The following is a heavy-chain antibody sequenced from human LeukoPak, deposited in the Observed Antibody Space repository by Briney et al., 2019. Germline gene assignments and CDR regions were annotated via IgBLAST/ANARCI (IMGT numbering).Heavy chain of an antibody. V-gene: IGHV4-31*03. CDR1: GGSINSGAYY. CDR3: AKRGSPISDYFDC. D-gene: IGHD3-10*01. J-gene: IGHJ4*02. CDR2: IYYGGST. Sequence: SETLSLTCTVSGGSINSGAYYWTWIRQHPGKGLEWIGYIYYGGSTYYNPSLKSRVTISLDTSNDQLSLRLQSVTAADTAVYYCAKRGSPISDYFDCWGRGALVTVSS.